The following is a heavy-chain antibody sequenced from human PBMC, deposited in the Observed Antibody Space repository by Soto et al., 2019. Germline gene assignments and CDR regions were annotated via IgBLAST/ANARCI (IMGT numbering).Heavy chain of an antibody. V-gene: IGHV3-21*01. Sequence: EVQLVESGGGLVKPGGSLRLSCAASGFTFSSYSMNWVRQAPGKGLEWVSSISSSSSYIYYADSVKGRFTISRDNAKNSLYLQMNSLRAEDTAVHYCARGEIVGATSITELTDDYWGQGTLVTVSS. CDR2: ISSSSSYI. CDR3: ARGEIVGATSITELTDDY. D-gene: IGHD1-26*01. J-gene: IGHJ4*02. CDR1: GFTFSSYS.